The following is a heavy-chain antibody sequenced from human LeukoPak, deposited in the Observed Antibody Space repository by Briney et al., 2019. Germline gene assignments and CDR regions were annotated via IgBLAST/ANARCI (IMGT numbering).Heavy chain of an antibody. CDR1: GGSISSYY. D-gene: IGHD6-19*01. J-gene: IGHJ6*02. Sequence: SETLSLTCTVSGGSISSYYWSWIRQPPGKGLEWIGYIYYSGSTNYNPSLKSRATISVDTSKNQFSLKLSSVTAADTAVYYCARSSSGWYNYYGMDVWGQGTTVTVSS. V-gene: IGHV4-59*08. CDR2: IYYSGST. CDR3: ARSSSGWYNYYGMDV.